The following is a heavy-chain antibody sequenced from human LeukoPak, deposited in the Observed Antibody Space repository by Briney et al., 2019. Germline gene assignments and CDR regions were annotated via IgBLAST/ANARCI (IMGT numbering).Heavy chain of an antibody. CDR1: GFTFSSYA. D-gene: IGHD3-3*01. Sequence: GGSLRLSCAASGFTFSSYAMSWVRQAPGKGLEWVSALSGSGGSTYYADSVKGRFTISRDNSKNTLYLQMNSLRAEDTAVYYCAKGLTIFGINWFDPWGQGTLVTVSS. CDR2: LSGSGGST. J-gene: IGHJ5*02. CDR3: AKGLTIFGINWFDP. V-gene: IGHV3-23*01.